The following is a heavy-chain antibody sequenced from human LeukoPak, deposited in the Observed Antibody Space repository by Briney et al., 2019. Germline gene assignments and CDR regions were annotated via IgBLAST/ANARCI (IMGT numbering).Heavy chain of an antibody. V-gene: IGHV3-9*01. CDR1: GFTFDDYA. J-gene: IGHJ4*02. CDR3: AREVYCSGGSCYPGPFFDY. Sequence: GGSLRLSCAVSGFTFDDYAMHWVRQVPGKGLGWVSGINWNSDSIGYADSVKGRFTISRDNAKKSLYLQMNSLRAEDTAVYYCAREVYCSGGSCYPGPFFDYWGQGTLVTVSS. D-gene: IGHD2-15*01. CDR2: INWNSDSI.